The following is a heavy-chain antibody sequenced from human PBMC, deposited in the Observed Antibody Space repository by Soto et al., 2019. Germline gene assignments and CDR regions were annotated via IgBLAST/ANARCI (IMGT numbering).Heavy chain of an antibody. V-gene: IGHV4-34*01. Sequence: QVQLQQWGAGVLKPSETLSLTCAVYGGSFSDFYWTWIRQPPGKGLEWIGEINHSGSTNYNPSLKSRVAISVDTSKNQFSLNLTSVTAADTAVYYCGPRGAVADPRGYWGQGTLVTVSS. D-gene: IGHD6-19*01. CDR1: GGSFSDFY. CDR2: INHSGST. CDR3: GPRGAVADPRGY. J-gene: IGHJ4*02.